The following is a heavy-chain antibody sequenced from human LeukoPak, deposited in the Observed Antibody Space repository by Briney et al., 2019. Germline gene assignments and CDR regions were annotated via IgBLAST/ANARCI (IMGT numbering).Heavy chain of an antibody. CDR3: ARAGYYDFWSGGRYYYYGMDV. Sequence: ASVKVSCKASGYTFTSYGISWVRQAPGQGLEWMGWISAYNGNTNYAQKLQGRVTMTTDTSTSTAYMELRSLRSVDTAVYYCARAGYYDFWSGGRYYYYGMDVWGQGTTVTVSS. CDR2: ISAYNGNT. J-gene: IGHJ6*02. V-gene: IGHV1-18*01. CDR1: GYTFTSYG. D-gene: IGHD3-3*01.